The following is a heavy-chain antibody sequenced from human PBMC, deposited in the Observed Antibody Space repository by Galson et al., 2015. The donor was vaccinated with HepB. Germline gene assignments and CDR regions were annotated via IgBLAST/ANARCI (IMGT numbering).Heavy chain of an antibody. CDR1: GGTFSSYT. CDR2: IIPILGIA. J-gene: IGHJ4*02. Sequence: SVKVSCKASGGTFSSYTISWVRQAPGQGLEWMGRIIPILGIANYAQKFQGRVTITADKSTSTAYMELSSLRSEDTAVYYCATFYGGKNVHFDYWGQGTLVTVSS. CDR3: ATFYGGKNVHFDY. D-gene: IGHD4-23*01. V-gene: IGHV1-69*02.